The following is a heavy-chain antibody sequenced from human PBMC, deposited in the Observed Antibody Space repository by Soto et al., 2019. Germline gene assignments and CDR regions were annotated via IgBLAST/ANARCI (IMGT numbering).Heavy chain of an antibody. CDR1: GFSLTTGKMG. Sequence: SGPTLVNPTETPTLTCTVSGFSLTTGKMGVSWIRQPPGKALEWLAHIFSDNERSYSTSLQGSLTISKDTSGSQVVLSMTNVDPVDTATYYCARMKVDSYQFYYAMDVWGQGATVTVSS. D-gene: IGHD3-9*01. CDR2: IFSDNER. CDR3: ARMKVDSYQFYYAMDV. V-gene: IGHV2-26*01. J-gene: IGHJ6*02.